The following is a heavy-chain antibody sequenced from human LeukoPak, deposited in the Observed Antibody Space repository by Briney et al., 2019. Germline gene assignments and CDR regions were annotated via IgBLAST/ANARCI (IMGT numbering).Heavy chain of an antibody. CDR3: ARDPSGYTNWFDP. V-gene: IGHV1-2*02. CDR1: GYTFTGYY. CDR2: INPNSGGT. J-gene: IGHJ5*02. D-gene: IGHD3-22*01. Sequence: ASVKVSCKASGYTFTGYYMHWVRQAPGQGLEWMGWINPNSGGTNYAQKLQGRVTMTRDTSISTAYMELSRLRSDDTAVYYCARDPSGYTNWFDPWGQGTLVTVSS.